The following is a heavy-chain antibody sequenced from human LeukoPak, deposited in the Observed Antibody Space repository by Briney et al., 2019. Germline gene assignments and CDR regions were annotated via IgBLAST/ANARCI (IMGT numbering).Heavy chain of an antibody. V-gene: IGHV3-23*01. CDR3: ARGRGYSGYVNFDY. J-gene: IGHJ4*02. Sequence: PGGSLRLSCAASGFTFSSYAMSWVRQAPGKGLEWVSAISGSGGSTYYADSVKGRFTVSRDNSKSTLYLQMNSLRAEDTAVFYCARGRGYSGYVNFDYWGQGTLVTVSS. D-gene: IGHD5-12*01. CDR1: GFTFSSYA. CDR2: ISGSGGST.